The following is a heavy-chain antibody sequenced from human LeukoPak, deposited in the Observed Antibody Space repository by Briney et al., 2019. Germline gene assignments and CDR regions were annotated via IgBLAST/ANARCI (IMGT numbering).Heavy chain of an antibody. CDR3: ARVRHYYDSSGPPGY. J-gene: IGHJ4*02. V-gene: IGHV4-39*07. CDR2: IYYGGST. D-gene: IGHD3-22*01. Sequence: SETLSLTCTVSGGSISSSSYYWGWIRQPPGKGLEWIGSIYYGGSTYYNPSLKSRVTISVDTSKNQFSLKLSSVTAADTAVYYCARVRHYYDSSGPPGYWGQGTLVTVSS. CDR1: GGSISSSSYY.